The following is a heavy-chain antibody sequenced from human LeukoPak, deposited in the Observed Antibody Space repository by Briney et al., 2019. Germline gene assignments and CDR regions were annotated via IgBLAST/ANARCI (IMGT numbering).Heavy chain of an antibody. CDR2: INPNSGGT. V-gene: IGHV1-2*02. CDR1: GYTFTGYY. D-gene: IGHD6-19*01. CDR3: ARVRGVGSSGWPFDY. Sequence: ASVKVSCKASGYTFTGYYMHWVRQAPGQGLEWMGWINPNSGGTNYAQKFQGRVTMTRDTSISTAYMELSRLRSDDTAVYYCARVRGVGSSGWPFDYWGQGTLVTVSS. J-gene: IGHJ4*02.